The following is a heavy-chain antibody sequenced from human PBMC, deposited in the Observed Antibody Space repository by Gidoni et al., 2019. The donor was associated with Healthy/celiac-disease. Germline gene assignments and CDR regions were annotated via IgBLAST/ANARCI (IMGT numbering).Heavy chain of an antibody. Sequence: EVQLVESGGGLVKPGGPLRLSCAASGLTFSSYSMNWVRQAPGKGLGWVSSISSSSIYIYYADSVKGRFTISRDNAKNSLYLQMNSLRAEGTAVYYCARAPNDYGGNGMDVWGKGTTVTVSS. CDR1: GLTFSSYS. CDR3: ARAPNDYGGNGMDV. D-gene: IGHD4-17*01. CDR2: ISSSSIYI. J-gene: IGHJ6*04. V-gene: IGHV3-21*01.